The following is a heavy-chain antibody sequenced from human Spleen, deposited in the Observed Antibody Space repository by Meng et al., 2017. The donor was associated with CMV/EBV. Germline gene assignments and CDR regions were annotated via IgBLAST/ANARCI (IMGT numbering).Heavy chain of an antibody. CDR3: AKATPNWFDP. D-gene: IGHD2-8*01. V-gene: IGHV3-23*01. CDR2: ISGSGGAT. CDR1: GGSFSGYY. Sequence: ETLSLTCAVYGGSFSGYYWSWIRQTPEKGLEWVSHISGSGGATYYTDPIKGRFTISRDNSKNTLYLQMNSLRVEDTAIYYCAKATPNWFDPWGQGALVTVSS. J-gene: IGHJ5*01.